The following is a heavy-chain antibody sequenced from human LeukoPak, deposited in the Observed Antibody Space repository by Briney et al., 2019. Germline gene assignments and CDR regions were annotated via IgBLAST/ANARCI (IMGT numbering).Heavy chain of an antibody. CDR3: ARQTGSGLFILP. V-gene: IGHV4-39*01. CDR1: GGSISSSNSY. J-gene: IGHJ4*02. Sequence: SETLSLTCTVSGGSISSSNSYWGWFRQPPGKGLEWIGSIYYSGNTYYNSSLKSRVTISIDTSANLFSLKLNSVAAADTAFYFCARQTGSGLFILPGGQGTLVTVSS. D-gene: IGHD3-10*01. CDR2: IYYSGNT.